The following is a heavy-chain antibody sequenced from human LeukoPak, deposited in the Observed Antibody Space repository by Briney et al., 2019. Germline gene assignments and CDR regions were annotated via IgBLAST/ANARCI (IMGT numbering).Heavy chain of an antibody. CDR3: AREDDYYDSSGYGSLGY. J-gene: IGHJ4*02. D-gene: IGHD3-22*01. CDR1: GGTFSSYA. CDR2: IIPIFGTA. V-gene: IGHV1-69*06. Sequence: SVKISCKASGGTFSSYAISWVRQAPGQGLEWMGGIIPIFGTANYAQKFRGRVTITADKSTSTAYMELSSLRSEDTAVYYCAREDDYYDSSGYGSLGYWGQGTLITVSS.